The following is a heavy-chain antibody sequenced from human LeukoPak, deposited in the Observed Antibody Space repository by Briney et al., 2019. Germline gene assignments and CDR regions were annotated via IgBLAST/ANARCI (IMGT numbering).Heavy chain of an antibody. Sequence: GGSLRLSCAASGFTFSSYEMNWVRQAPGKGLEWVSYISSSGSTMYYADSVKGRFTISRDNAKNSLYLQMNSLRAEDTAVYYCAELGITVIGGVWGKGTTVTISS. D-gene: IGHD3-10*02. J-gene: IGHJ6*04. V-gene: IGHV3-48*03. CDR3: AELGITVIGGV. CDR1: GFTFSSYE. CDR2: ISSSGSTM.